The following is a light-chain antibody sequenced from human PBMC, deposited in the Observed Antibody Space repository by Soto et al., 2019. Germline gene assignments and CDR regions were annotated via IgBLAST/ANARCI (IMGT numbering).Light chain of an antibody. V-gene: IGLV2-23*01. CDR1: RSDVGTYNL. CDR2: QGT. CDR3: CSYAGSSSYV. Sequence: LTQPASVSGSPGQSITVSCTGSRSDVGTYNLVSWYQRHPGKAPKLMIYQGTKRPSGVSNRFSGSKSGNTASLTISGLQAEDEADYYCCSYAGSSSYVFGTGTKVTVL. J-gene: IGLJ1*01.